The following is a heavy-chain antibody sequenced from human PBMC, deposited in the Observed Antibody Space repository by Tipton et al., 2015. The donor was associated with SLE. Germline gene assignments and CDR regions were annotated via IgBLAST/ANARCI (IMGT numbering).Heavy chain of an antibody. CDR2: IYYSGST. CDR1: GGSFSGYY. J-gene: IGHJ4*02. V-gene: IGHV4-59*12. D-gene: IGHD3-16*01. CDR3: ARDPGGY. Sequence: TLSLTCAVYGGSFSGYYWSWIRQPPGKGLEWIGYIYYSGSTNYNPSLKSRVTISVDTSKNQFSLKLSSVTAADTAVYYCARDPGGYWGQGTLVTVSS.